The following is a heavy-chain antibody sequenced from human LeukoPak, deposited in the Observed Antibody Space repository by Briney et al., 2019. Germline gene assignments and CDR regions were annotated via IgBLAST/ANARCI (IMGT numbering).Heavy chain of an antibody. J-gene: IGHJ6*02. CDR2: IYYSGST. CDR1: GGSISSYY. Sequence: SETLSLTCTVSGGSISSYYWSWIRQPPGKGLEWIGYIYYSGSTNYNPSLKSRVTISVDTSKNQFSLKLSSVTAADTAVYYCAGSGSFRNAWGYYYYGMDVWGQGTTVTVSS. V-gene: IGHV4-59*01. CDR3: AGSGSFRNAWGYYYYGMDV. D-gene: IGHD3-10*01.